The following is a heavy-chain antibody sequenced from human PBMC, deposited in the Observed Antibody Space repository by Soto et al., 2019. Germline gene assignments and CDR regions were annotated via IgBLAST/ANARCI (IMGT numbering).Heavy chain of an antibody. CDR1: GFTFSTNG. CDR3: AKDRVESGLGEIDY. V-gene: IGHV3-30*18. Sequence: QVQLVESGGGVVQPGRSLRLSCAASGFTFSTNGMHWVRQAPGKGLEWVAIISYEGSNKYYADSVKGRLTISRDNSKNTLYLQMSSLRADDTAVYYCAKDRVESGLGEIDYWGQGTLVTVSS. CDR2: ISYEGSNK. D-gene: IGHD3-16*01. J-gene: IGHJ4*02.